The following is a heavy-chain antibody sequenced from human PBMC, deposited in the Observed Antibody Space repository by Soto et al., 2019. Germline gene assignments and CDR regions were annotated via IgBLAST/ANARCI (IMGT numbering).Heavy chain of an antibody. CDR3: AREVDYYDSSGYYLSRWFDP. V-gene: IGHV4-31*03. J-gene: IGHJ5*02. CDR1: GFSISSGGYY. Sequence: PSETLSLTCPFSGFSISSGGYYWSWIRQHPGKGLEWIGYIYYSGSTYYNPSLKSRVTISVDTSKNQFSLKLSSVTAADTAVYYCAREVDYYDSSGYYLSRWFDPWGQGTLVTVSS. D-gene: IGHD3-22*01. CDR2: IYYSGST.